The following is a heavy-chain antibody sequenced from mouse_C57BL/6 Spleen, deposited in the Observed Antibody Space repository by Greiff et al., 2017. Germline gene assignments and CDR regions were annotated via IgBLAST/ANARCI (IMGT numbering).Heavy chain of an antibody. D-gene: IGHD1-1*01. Sequence: EVMLVESGEGLVKPGGSLKLSCAASGFTFSSHAMSWVRQTPEKRLEWVAYISSGGDYIYYADTVKGRFTISRDNARNTLYLQMSSLKSEDTAMYYCTRGGDYEDYAMDYWGQGTSVTVSS. CDR3: TRGGDYEDYAMDY. J-gene: IGHJ4*01. CDR2: ISSGGDYI. V-gene: IGHV5-9-1*02. CDR1: GFTFSSHA.